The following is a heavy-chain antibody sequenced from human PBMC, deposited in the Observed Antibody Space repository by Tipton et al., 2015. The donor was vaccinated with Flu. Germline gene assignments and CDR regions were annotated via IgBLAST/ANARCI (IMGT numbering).Heavy chain of an antibody. D-gene: IGHD1/OR15-1a*01. J-gene: IGHJ4*02. CDR3: ARDRGTGTRCDY. Sequence: SLRLSCAASGFTFSSYSMNWVRQAPGKGLEWVSSISSSSYIYYADSVKGRFTISRDNAKNSLYLQMNSLRAEDTAVYYCARDRGTGTRCDYWGQGTLVTDSS. V-gene: IGHV3-21*01. CDR1: GFTFSSYS. CDR2: ISSSSYI.